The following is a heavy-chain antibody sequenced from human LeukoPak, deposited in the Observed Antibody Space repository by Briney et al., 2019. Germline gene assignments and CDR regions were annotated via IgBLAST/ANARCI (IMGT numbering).Heavy chain of an antibody. J-gene: IGHJ5*02. D-gene: IGHD3-10*01. CDR2: IYHSGST. Sequence: SETLSLTCTVSGGSISSYYWSWIRQPARKGLEWIGSIYHSGSTYYNPSLKSRVTISVGTSKNQFSLKLSSVTAADTAVYYCARDRGVLLWFGELFLSGFDPWGQGTLVTVSS. CDR3: ARDRGVLLWFGELFLSGFDP. V-gene: IGHV4-4*07. CDR1: GGSISSYY.